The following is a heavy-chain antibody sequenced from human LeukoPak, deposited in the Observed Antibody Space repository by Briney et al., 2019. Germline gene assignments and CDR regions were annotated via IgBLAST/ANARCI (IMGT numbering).Heavy chain of an antibody. V-gene: IGHV1-8*01. D-gene: IGHD6-19*01. CDR2: MNPNSGNT. CDR3: ASPGRSSGWYGYYYYGMDV. CDR1: GYTFTSYD. Sequence: ASVKVSCKASGYTFTSYDINWVRPATGQGLEWMGWMNPNSGNTGYAQKFQGRVTMTRNTSISTAYMELRSLRSEDTAVYYCASPGRSSGWYGYYYYGMDVWGQGTTVTVSS. J-gene: IGHJ6*02.